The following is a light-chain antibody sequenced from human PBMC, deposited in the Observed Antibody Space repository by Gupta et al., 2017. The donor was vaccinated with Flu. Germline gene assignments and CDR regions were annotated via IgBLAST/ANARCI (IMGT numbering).Light chain of an antibody. CDR3: CSFAVGFYV. CDR2: DVS. J-gene: IGLJ1*01. Sequence: GTSSDSGGYIYVYWYQQHPGKAPKLMIYDVSKRPAGVPDRVSGSESGNTASLTISGLQAEDDADYDCCSFAVGFYVFGTGTKVTVL. CDR1: SSDSGGYIY. V-gene: IGLV2-11*01.